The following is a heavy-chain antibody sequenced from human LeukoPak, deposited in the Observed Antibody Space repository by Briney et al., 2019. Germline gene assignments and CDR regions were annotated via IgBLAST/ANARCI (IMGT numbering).Heavy chain of an antibody. V-gene: IGHV4-39*07. D-gene: IGHD3-22*01. CDR1: GGSIRSTNYY. Sequence: SETLSLTCTVSGGSIRSTNYYWVWVRQPPGKGLEWIGEIYHSGSTNYNPSLKSRVTISVDKSKNQFSLKLSSVTAADTAVYYCASSGYDSSGSYYFDYWGQGTLVTVSS. CDR2: IYHSGST. J-gene: IGHJ4*02. CDR3: ASSGYDSSGSYYFDY.